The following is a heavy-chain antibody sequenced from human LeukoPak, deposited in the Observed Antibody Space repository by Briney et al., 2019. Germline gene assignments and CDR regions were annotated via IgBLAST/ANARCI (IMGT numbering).Heavy chain of an antibody. CDR2: INHSGST. V-gene: IGHV4-34*01. J-gene: IGHJ4*02. Sequence: PSETLSLTCAVYGGSFSGYYWSWIRQPPGKGLEWIGEINHSGSTNYNPSLKSRVTISVDTSKNQFSLKLSSVTAVDTAVYYCARGLIRLWFGEYYFDYWGQGTLVTVSS. CDR3: ARGLIRLWFGEYYFDY. D-gene: IGHD3-10*01. CDR1: GGSFSGYY.